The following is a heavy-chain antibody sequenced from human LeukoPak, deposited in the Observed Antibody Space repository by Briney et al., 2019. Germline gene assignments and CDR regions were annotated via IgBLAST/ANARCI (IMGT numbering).Heavy chain of an antibody. J-gene: IGHJ4*02. V-gene: IGHV4-34*01. D-gene: IGHD5-24*01. Sequence: SETLSLTCAVYGGSFSGYYWTWIRQPPGKGLEWCGEINHSVSTNYNPSLKSRVTMSVASSDNHFSLKLNSVTAADTAVYYCARGRERWLQSLGLWGQGTLVTVSS. CDR2: INHSVST. CDR1: GGSFSGYY. CDR3: ARGRERWLQSLGL.